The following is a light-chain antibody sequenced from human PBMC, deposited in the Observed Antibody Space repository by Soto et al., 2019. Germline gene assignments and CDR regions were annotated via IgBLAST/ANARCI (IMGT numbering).Light chain of an antibody. J-gene: IGKJ4*01. CDR2: DAS. Sequence: DIRMTQSASTLSASLGDRVTITCRASQSISSWLAWYQQKTGKAPKLLIYDASSLESGVPSRFSGSGYGTEFNLTISSLQTDDFATYYCQQYNSYSGTFGGGTKVDIK. CDR1: QSISSW. V-gene: IGKV1-5*01. CDR3: QQYNSYSGT.